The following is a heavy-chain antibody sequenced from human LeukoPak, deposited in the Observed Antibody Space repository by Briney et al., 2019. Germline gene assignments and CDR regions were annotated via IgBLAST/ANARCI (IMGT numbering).Heavy chain of an antibody. D-gene: IGHD1-26*01. J-gene: IGHJ4*02. CDR2: IRYDGSNK. CDR1: GFTFSSYG. CDR3: AKDLRAYSGSSLPIDY. V-gene: IGHV3-30*02. Sequence: GGSLRLSCAASGFTFSSYGMHWVRQAPGKGLEWVAFIRYDGSNKYYADSVKGRFTISGDNSKNTLYLQMNSLRAEDTAVYYCAKDLRAYSGSSLPIDYWGQGTLVTVSS.